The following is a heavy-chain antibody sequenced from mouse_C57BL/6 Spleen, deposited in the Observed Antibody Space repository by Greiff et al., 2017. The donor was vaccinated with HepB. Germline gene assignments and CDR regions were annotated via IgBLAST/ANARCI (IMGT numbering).Heavy chain of an antibody. Sequence: EVQGVESGGGLVKPGGSLKLSCAASGFTFSSYAMSWVRQTPEKRLEWVATISDGGSYTYYPDNVKGRFTISRDNAKNNLYLQMSHLKSEDTAMYYCARDDTTVVATNGYFGVWGTGTTVTVSS. V-gene: IGHV5-4*01. CDR3: ARDDTTVVATNGYFGV. J-gene: IGHJ1*03. D-gene: IGHD1-1*01. CDR1: GFTFSSYA. CDR2: ISDGGSYT.